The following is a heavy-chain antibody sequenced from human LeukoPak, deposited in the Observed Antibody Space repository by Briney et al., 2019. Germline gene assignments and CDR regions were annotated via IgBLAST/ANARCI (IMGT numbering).Heavy chain of an antibody. CDR1: GDSVSSNNAA. Sequence: SQTLSLTCAISGDSVSSNNAAWNWIRQSPSRGLEWLGRTYYRSKWFSDYAVSVQSQITINPDTSKNQFSLQLNSVTPEDTAVYYCARQISQNYQGLDVWGQGTAVTVSS. D-gene: IGHD1-7*01. CDR2: TYYRSKWFS. J-gene: IGHJ6*02. V-gene: IGHV6-1*01. CDR3: ARQISQNYQGLDV.